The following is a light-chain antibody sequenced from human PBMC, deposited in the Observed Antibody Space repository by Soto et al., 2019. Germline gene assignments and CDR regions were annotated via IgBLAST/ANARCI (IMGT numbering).Light chain of an antibody. CDR2: RKY. CDR3: AAWDDSLSGVL. V-gene: IGLV1-47*01. J-gene: IGLJ3*02. Sequence: QSVLSQPPSASGTPGQRVTVSCSGSSSNIGTNYVYWYQQLPATAPKLLIYRKYQRPSGVPDRFAGSKSGTSASLAISGLRSEDEADYFCAAWDDSLSGVLFGGGTQLTVL. CDR1: SSNIGTNY.